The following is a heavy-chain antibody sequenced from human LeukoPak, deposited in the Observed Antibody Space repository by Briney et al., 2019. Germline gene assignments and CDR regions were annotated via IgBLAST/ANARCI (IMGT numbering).Heavy chain of an antibody. Sequence: GGSLRLSCAASGFTFSSYSMNWVRQAPGKGLEWVSSISSSSSYIYYADSVKGRFTLSRDNAKNSLYLQMNSLRAEDTAVYYSARVSDCSGGSCYLAVEGFDYWGQGTLVTVSS. D-gene: IGHD2-15*01. CDR3: ARVSDCSGGSCYLAVEGFDY. V-gene: IGHV3-21*01. J-gene: IGHJ4*02. CDR2: ISSSSSYI. CDR1: GFTFSSYS.